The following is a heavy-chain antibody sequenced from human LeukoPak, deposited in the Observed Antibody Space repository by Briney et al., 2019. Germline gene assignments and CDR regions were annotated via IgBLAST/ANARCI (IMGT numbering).Heavy chain of an antibody. CDR2: ISHNGGST. D-gene: IGHD2-21*02. J-gene: IGHJ4*02. Sequence: GGSLRLSCAASGFTFSSYAMHWVRQAPGKGLEYVSTISHNGGSTYYANSVKGRFTISRDNSQNTLYLQMGSLRAEDMAVYYCARDSAIVVVTAPDYWGQGTPVTVSS. CDR1: GFTFSSYA. V-gene: IGHV3-64*01. CDR3: ARDSAIVVVTAPDY.